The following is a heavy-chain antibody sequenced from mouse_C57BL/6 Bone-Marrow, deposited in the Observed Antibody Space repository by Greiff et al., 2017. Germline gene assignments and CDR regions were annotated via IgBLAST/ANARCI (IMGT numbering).Heavy chain of an antibody. V-gene: IGHV2-2*01. D-gene: IGHD1-1*01. CDR3: ARNSPFTTVVDY. Sequence: QVQLKQSGPGLVQPSQSLSITCTVSGFSLTSYGVHWVRQSPGKGLEWLGVIWSGGSTDYNAAFISRLSISKDNSKSQVFFKMNSLQADDTAIYYCARNSPFTTVVDYWCQGTTLTVAS. CDR1: GFSLTSYG. CDR2: IWSGGST. J-gene: IGHJ2*01.